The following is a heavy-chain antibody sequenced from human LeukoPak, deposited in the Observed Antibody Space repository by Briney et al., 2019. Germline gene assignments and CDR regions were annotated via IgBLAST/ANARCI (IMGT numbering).Heavy chain of an antibody. CDR2: ISSSSSYI. D-gene: IGHD4-17*01. CDR1: GFTFTTYS. CDR3: ARSYDYGDIAFDY. Sequence: GSLRLSCAASGFTFTTYSMNWVRQAPGKGLEWVSSISSSSSYIYYADSVRGRFAISRDNAKNSLYLQMDSLRAEDTAVYFCARSYDYGDIAFDYWGQGTLVTVSS. J-gene: IGHJ4*02. V-gene: IGHV3-21*06.